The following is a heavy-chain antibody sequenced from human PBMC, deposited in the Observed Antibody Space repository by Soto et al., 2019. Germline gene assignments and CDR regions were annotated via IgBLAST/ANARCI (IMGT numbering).Heavy chain of an antibody. CDR3: ATSYGSGSRAFDY. CDR2: VNPILSMS. J-gene: IGHJ4*02. Sequence: QVQLVQSGAELKKPGSSVKVSCKASGDTFSFYTINWVRQAPGLGLEWMGRVNPILSMSNYAQKFQGRVTMTADKPTCTAYMELRSLASEDTAFYFCATSYGSGSRAFDYWGQGALITVSS. D-gene: IGHD3-10*01. CDR1: GDTFSFYT. V-gene: IGHV1-69*02.